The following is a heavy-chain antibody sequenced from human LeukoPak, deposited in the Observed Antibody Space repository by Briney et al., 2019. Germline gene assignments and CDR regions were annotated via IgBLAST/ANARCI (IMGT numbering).Heavy chain of an antibody. V-gene: IGHV3-21*01. J-gene: IGHJ3*02. CDR1: GFIFSHST. CDR3: ARTYPDAFDI. Sequence: GTSLRLSCATSGFIFSHSTTHWVRQAPGKGLEWVSSISSSSSYIYYADSVKGRFTISRDNAKNSLYLQMNSLRAEDTAVYYCARTYPDAFDIWGQGTMVTVSS. CDR2: ISSSSSYI.